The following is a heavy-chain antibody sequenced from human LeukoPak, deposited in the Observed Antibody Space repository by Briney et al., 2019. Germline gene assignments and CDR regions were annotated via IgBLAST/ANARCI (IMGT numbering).Heavy chain of an antibody. J-gene: IGHJ4*02. CDR2: ISGSSTYI. CDR1: GFAFSSYG. Sequence: GGSLRLSCAASGFAFSSYGMNWVRQAPGKGLEWVSSISGSSTYIYSANSLKGRFSISRDNAKNSLYLQMNSLRAEDTAVYFCARASLSEIIAAEAFFDSWGQGTLVTVSS. CDR3: ARASLSEIIAAEAFFDS. D-gene: IGHD6-13*01. V-gene: IGHV3-21*01.